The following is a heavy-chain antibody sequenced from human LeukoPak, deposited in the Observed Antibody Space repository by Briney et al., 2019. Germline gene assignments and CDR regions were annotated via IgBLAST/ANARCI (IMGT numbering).Heavy chain of an antibody. V-gene: IGHV3-11*01. D-gene: IGHD3-16*02. CDR1: GFTFSDYY. CDR3: ARDHTYYDYVWGSYRGFDY. Sequence: GGSLRLSCAASGFTFSDYYMSWIRQAPGKGLEGVSYISSSGSTIYYADSVKGRFTISRDNAKNSLYLQMNGLRAEDTAVYYCARDHTYYDYVWGSYRGFDYWGQGTLVTVSS. CDR2: ISSSGSTI. J-gene: IGHJ4*02.